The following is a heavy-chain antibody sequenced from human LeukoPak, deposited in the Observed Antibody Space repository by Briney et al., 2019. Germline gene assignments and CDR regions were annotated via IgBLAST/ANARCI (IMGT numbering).Heavy chain of an antibody. CDR2: INPSGDST. CDR3: ASGVRPNSFDI. Sequence: ASVKVSCKASGYTFTSYYMHWVRQAPGQGLEWMGIINPSGDSTIYAQKFQGRVTMTRDISTCTVCMELSSLRSEDTAVYYCASGVRPNSFDIWGQGTMVTVSS. D-gene: IGHD1-1*01. V-gene: IGHV1-46*01. J-gene: IGHJ3*02. CDR1: GYTFTSYY.